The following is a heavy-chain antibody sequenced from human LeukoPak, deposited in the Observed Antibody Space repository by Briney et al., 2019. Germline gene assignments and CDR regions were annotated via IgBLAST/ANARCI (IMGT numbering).Heavy chain of an antibody. CDR1: GFTFSTYW. D-gene: IGHD1-26*01. V-gene: IGHV3-7*01. CDR2: IKGDESAR. J-gene: IGHJ4*02. CDR3: ARDVGGSLDY. Sequence: PGGSLRLSGAASGFTFSTYWMAWVRQAPGKGLEWVANIKGDESARHQADSVKGRFTISRDSAQNSEYLQMSSLRGEDTAVYYCARDVGGSLDYWGQGTLVTVSS.